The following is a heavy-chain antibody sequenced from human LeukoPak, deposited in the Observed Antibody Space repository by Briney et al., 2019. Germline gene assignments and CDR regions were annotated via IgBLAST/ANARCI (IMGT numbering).Heavy chain of an antibody. CDR1: GGSISSSSYY. CDR2: IYYGGST. CDR3: ARQLAYYYDSTPGFYFDY. V-gene: IGHV4-39*01. J-gene: IGHJ4*02. D-gene: IGHD3-22*01. Sequence: SETLSLTCTVSGGSISSSSYYWGWIRQPPGKGLEWIGSIYYGGSTYYNPSLKSRVTISVDTSKNQFSLKLSSVTAADTAVYYCARQLAYYYDSTPGFYFDYWGQGTLVTVSS.